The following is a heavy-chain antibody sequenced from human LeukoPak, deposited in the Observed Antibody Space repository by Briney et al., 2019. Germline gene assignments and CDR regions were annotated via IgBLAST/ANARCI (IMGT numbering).Heavy chain of an antibody. V-gene: IGHV3-53*01. D-gene: IGHD2-15*01. J-gene: IGHJ4*02. Sequence: PGVSLTLYCAAYTFTVSSNYMRWVRHAQGNGLEWGSVIYSGGGTYYADSVKGRFTISRDNSKHTLYLQMNSLRAEDTAVYYCARDGGRYCSGGSCYSDWGQGTLVTVSS. CDR1: TFTVSSNY. CDR3: ARDGGRYCSGGSCYSD. CDR2: IYSGGGT.